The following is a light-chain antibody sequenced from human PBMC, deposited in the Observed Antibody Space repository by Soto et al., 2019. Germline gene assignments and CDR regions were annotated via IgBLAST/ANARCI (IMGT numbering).Light chain of an antibody. J-gene: IGKJ4*01. CDR1: QSVGNF. V-gene: IGKV3-11*01. CDR3: QQGSTWPLT. CDR2: GSS. Sequence: EVVLTQSPDTLSLSPGVRATLAGRASQSVGNFLGWYQQKPGQAPRLLISGSSNRATGIPARFSGSGSGTDFTLTITSLEPEDFALYYCQQGSTWPLTFGGGTNADIK.